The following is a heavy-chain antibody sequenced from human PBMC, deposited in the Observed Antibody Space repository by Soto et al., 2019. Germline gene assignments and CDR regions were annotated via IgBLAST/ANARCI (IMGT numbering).Heavy chain of an antibody. D-gene: IGHD3-22*01. CDR3: ARTEYYDRSGYYYFDY. CDR2: IYYSGST. Sequence: QVQLQESGPGLVKPSQTLSLTCTVSGGSISSGGYYWSWIRQHPGKGLEWIGYIYYSGSTYYNPSLKSRVTISVDTSKNQFSLKLSSVTAADTAVYYCARTEYYDRSGYYYFDYWGQGTLVTVSS. V-gene: IGHV4-31*03. CDR1: GGSISSGGYY. J-gene: IGHJ4*02.